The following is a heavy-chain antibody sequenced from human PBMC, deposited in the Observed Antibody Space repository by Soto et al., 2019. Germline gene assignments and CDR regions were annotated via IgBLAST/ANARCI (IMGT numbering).Heavy chain of an antibody. Sequence: SGPTLVNPTETLTLTCAFSGFSLSANGVGVGWIRQPPGGALEWLAIIYWNDGTSIRPTLQSRLSISKDTSKNQVVLTLRNIHPRDTGTYYCARKLSGSYWKFDPWGPGAQVTVSS. CDR1: GFSLSANGVG. CDR3: ARKLSGSYWKFDP. CDR2: IYWNDGT. V-gene: IGHV2-5*01. J-gene: IGHJ5*02. D-gene: IGHD3-22*01.